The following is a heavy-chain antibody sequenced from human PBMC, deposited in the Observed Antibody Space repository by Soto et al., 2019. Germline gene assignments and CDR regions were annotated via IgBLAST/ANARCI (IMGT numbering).Heavy chain of an antibody. V-gene: IGHV3-33*01. CDR3: ARDRAMVTQNWFDP. Sequence: QVQLVESGGGVVQPGRSLRLSCAASGFTFSSYGMHWVRQAPGKGLEWVAVIWYDGSNKYYADSVKGRFTISRDNSKNTLYLQMNSLRAEDTAVYYCARDRAMVTQNWFDPWGQGTLVNVSS. J-gene: IGHJ5*02. CDR2: IWYDGSNK. CDR1: GFTFSSYG. D-gene: IGHD5-18*01.